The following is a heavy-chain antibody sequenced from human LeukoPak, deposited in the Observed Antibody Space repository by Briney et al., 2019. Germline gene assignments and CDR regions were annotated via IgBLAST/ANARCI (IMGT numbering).Heavy chain of an antibody. CDR2: INPNSGGT. J-gene: IGHJ6*02. CDR1: GYTFTGYY. V-gene: IGHV1-2*02. Sequence: ASVKVSCKASGYTFTGYYMHWVRQAPGQGLEWMGWINPNSGGTNYAQKFQGRVTMTRDTSISTAYMGLSRLRSDDTAVYYCAREGWSTSGGDPLRGYYGMDVWGQGTTVTVSS. CDR3: AREGWSTSGGDPLRGYYGMDV. D-gene: IGHD2-21*01.